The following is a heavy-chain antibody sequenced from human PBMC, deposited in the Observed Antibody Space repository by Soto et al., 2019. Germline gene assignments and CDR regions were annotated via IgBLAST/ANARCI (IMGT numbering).Heavy chain of an antibody. Sequence: PGGSLRLSCVVYGFTFSASAMSWVRQAPGKGLEWVSGISDGSRFKYYADSVKGRFTISRDDSKNTLFLQMNSLRAEDTAIYHCAKAGPTNYFDNRGHGTLVPVSS. D-gene: IGHD1-26*01. CDR1: GFTFSASA. V-gene: IGHV3-23*01. CDR2: ISDGSRFK. CDR3: AKAGPTNYFDN. J-gene: IGHJ4*01.